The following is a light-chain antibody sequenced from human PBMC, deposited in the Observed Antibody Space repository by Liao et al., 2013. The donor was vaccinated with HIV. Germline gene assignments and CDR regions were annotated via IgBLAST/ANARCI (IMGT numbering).Light chain of an antibody. CDR2: KDK. CDR1: DFGTKR. CDR3: QSADSSGTCPV. J-gene: IGLJ3*02. V-gene: IGLV3-25*03. Sequence: SYVLTQPPSVSVAPGKTARITCGGDDFGTKRVHWYQQKPGQAPVMVIYKDKERPSGIPERFSGSSSGTTVTLTISGVQAEDEADYYCQSADSSGTCPVFGGGTKLTVL.